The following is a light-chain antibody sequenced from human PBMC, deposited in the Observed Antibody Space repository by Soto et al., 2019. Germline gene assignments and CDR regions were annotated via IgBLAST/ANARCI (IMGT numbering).Light chain of an antibody. Sequence: EVVMTQSPATLSVSPGERVTLSCRASESVHRNLAWYHLKPGQGPSLLIYYASTRATGVPDRFTGRGSGTEFTLTISSLQSEDFGVYHCQHYSNWPPTFGPGTKVEIK. V-gene: IGKV3-15*01. CDR2: YAS. J-gene: IGKJ3*01. CDR1: ESVHRN. CDR3: QHYSNWPPT.